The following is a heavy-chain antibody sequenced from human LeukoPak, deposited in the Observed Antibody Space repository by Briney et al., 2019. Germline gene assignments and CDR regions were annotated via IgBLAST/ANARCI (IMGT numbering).Heavy chain of an antibody. Sequence: GGSLRLSCAASGFTFSRNDMHWVRQATGKGLEWVSGIDTTGDTYYPDSVKGRFTISRENAENSLYLQMNNLRAGDTAVYYCARAYFLGWGMDVWGQGTTVTVAS. D-gene: IGHD6-19*01. CDR3: ARAYFLGWGMDV. V-gene: IGHV3-13*01. J-gene: IGHJ6*02. CDR1: GFTFSRND. CDR2: IDTTGDT.